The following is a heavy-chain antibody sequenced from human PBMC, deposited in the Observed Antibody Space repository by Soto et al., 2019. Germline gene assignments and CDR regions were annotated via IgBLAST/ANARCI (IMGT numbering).Heavy chain of an antibody. J-gene: IGHJ6*02. V-gene: IGHV3-33*01. Sequence: GASLRLSCAASGFTFSSYGLDWVRQAPGWGLEWVAFIWYDGSNKYYADSVKGRFTISRDNSKNTLYLQMNSLRAEDTAVYYCARDRGYGIIAVAGNHYYYGMDVWGQGTTVTVSS. CDR2: IWYDGSNK. CDR3: ARDRGYGIIAVAGNHYYYGMDV. D-gene: IGHD6-19*01. CDR1: GFTFSSYG.